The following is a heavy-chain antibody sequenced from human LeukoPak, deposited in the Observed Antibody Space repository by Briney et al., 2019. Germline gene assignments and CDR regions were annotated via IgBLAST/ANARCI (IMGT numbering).Heavy chain of an antibody. Sequence: EASVKVSCKASGYTFSGYYMHWVRQAPGQGLEWMGWINPNTGRTNYAQNFQGRVTMTSDTSISTAYMELNSLRSDDTAVYYCARGTYYDSSGYSGVRLFDYWGQGTLLTVSS. V-gene: IGHV1-2*02. CDR2: INPNTGRT. J-gene: IGHJ4*02. CDR3: ARGTYYDSSGYSGVRLFDY. D-gene: IGHD3-22*01. CDR1: GYTFSGYY.